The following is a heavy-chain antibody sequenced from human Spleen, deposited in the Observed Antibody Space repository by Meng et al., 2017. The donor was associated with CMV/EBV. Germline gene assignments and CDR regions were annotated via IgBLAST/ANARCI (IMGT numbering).Heavy chain of an antibody. CDR1: GFTFGDYA. Sequence: GESLKISCTSSGFTFGDYAMSWVRQAPGTGLEWVGFIRSKAFGGTSEYAASVKGRFTISRDDSKGIAYLQMNSLEPEDTAVYYCARGSNYFDSSGFFYWGQGTLVTVSS. CDR2: IRSKAFGGTS. D-gene: IGHD3-22*01. J-gene: IGHJ4*02. V-gene: IGHV3-49*04. CDR3: ARGSNYFDSSGFFY.